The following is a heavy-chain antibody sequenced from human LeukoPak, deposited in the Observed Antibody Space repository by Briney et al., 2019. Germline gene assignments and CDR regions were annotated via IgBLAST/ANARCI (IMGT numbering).Heavy chain of an antibody. D-gene: IGHD3-22*01. Sequence: PSETLSLTCSVSGGSMYSYYWSWIRQSAGKGLEWIGRIYTSGGTNYNPSLASRVTMSLDMSQRQFSLKLTSLTAADTAVYYCAREARDHYDGSGYHNDYWGQGSLVTVSS. V-gene: IGHV4-4*07. CDR1: GGSMYSYY. CDR3: AREARDHYDGSGYHNDY. CDR2: IYTSGGT. J-gene: IGHJ4*02.